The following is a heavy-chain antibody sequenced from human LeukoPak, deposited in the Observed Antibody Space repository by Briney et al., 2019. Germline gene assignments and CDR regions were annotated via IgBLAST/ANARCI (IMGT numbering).Heavy chain of an antibody. J-gene: IGHJ4*02. CDR1: EFTFSSYV. D-gene: IGHD5-18*01. CDR3: AKDRRTLHTGLDY. CDR2: ITSGGGT. V-gene: IGHV3-23*01. Sequence: GGSLRLSCAASEFTFSSYVMAWVRQAPGKGLEWVSTITSGGGTYYADSVKGRFTISRDNSKNTLYLQMNSLRAEDTAVYYCAKDRRTLHTGLDYWGQGTLVTVSS.